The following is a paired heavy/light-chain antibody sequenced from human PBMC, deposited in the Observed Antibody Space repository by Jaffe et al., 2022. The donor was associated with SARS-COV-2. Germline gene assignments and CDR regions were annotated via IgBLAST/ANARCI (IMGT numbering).Heavy chain of an antibody. CDR2: ISFHGRTK. J-gene: IGHJ6*03. CDR1: GFTFSDYG. CDR3: VRGRHLRDNYHRVHMDV. D-gene: IGHD1-1*01. V-gene: IGHV3-30*03. Sequence: QMQLVESGGGVVQPGGSLRLSCAASGFTFSDYGMHWVRQAPGKGLEWVAVISFHGRTKYQVNSVKGRFTISRDDSKNTLFLEMSSLGAEDTAVYYCVRGRHLRDNYHRVHMDVWGIGTTVTVSS.
Light chain of an antibody. CDR1: QDISNY. Sequence: DIQMTQSPSSLSASVGDRVTITCQASQDISNYLDWYQQKPGQAPKLLIYDASNLETGVPSRFGGGGSGTDFTFTINSLQSDDFGTYYCQHYDYPIVFTFGPGTKVEVK. CDR2: DAS. J-gene: IGKJ3*01. V-gene: IGKV1-33*01. CDR3: QHYDYPIVFT.